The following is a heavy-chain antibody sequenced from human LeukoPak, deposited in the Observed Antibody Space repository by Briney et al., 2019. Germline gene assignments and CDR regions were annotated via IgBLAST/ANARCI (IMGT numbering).Heavy chain of an antibody. V-gene: IGHV4-38-2*02. CDR3: AGIRDGYNMVDY. J-gene: IGHJ4*02. CDR1: DYSISSGYY. Sequence: SETLSLTCTVSDYSISSGYYWGWIRQPPGKGLEWIGEINHSGSTNYNPSLKSRVTISVDTSKNQFSLKLSSVTAADTAVYYCAGIRDGYNMVDYWGQGTLVTVSS. CDR2: INHSGST. D-gene: IGHD5-24*01.